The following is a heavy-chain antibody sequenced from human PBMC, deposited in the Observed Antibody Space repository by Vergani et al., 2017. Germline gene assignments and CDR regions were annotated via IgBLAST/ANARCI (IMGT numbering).Heavy chain of an antibody. CDR3: ARKATVTTGGAFDI. CDR1: CGYISSYY. D-gene: IGHD4-17*01. J-gene: IGHJ3*02. V-gene: IGHV4-59*12. Sequence: QVQLQESGPGLVKPSETLSLTCTVSCGYISSYYWSWIRQPPGKGLEWIGYIYYSGSTNYNPSLKSRVTISVATSKNQFSLKLSSVTAADTAVYYCARKATVTTGGAFDIWGQGTMVTVSS. CDR2: IYYSGST.